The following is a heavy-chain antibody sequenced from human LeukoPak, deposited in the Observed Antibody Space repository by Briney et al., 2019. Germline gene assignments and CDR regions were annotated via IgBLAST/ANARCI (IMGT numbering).Heavy chain of an antibody. V-gene: IGHV1-18*01. CDR2: ISPYSGNK. CDR3: ARDRGGTYRDDTFDI. D-gene: IGHD1-26*01. J-gene: IGHJ3*02. Sequence: ASVKVSCKASGYTFSSYGISWVRQAPGQGLEWMGWISPYSGNKNYAQKVQGRVTMTTDTSTSTVYMDLRSLRSDDTAVYYCARDRGGTYRDDTFDIWGQGTMVTVSS. CDR1: GYTFSSYG.